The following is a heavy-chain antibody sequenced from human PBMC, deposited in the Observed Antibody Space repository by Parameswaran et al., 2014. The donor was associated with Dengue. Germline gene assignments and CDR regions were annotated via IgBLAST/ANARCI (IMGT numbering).Heavy chain of an antibody. D-gene: IGHD3-10*01. J-gene: IGHJ3*02. CDR3: AREGDYDSGSSAFDI. V-gene: IGHV1-2*02. CDR2: INPNSGGT. Sequence: WVRQAPGQGLEWMGWINPNSGGTNYAQKFQGRVTMTRDTSISTAYMELSRLRSDDTAVYYCAREGDYDSGSSAFDIWGQGTMVTVSS.